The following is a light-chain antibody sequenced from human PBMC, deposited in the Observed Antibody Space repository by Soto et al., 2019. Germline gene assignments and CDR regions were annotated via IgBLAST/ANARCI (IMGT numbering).Light chain of an antibody. CDR2: GAS. Sequence: DIQMTQSPSSVSASVGDRVTITCRASQDISSWLVWYQQKPGKAPNLLIFGASSLPNGVPSRFSGSRSETDFTLTISSLESEDVATYYCQQANSFPLTVGGGTKVESK. CDR3: QQANSFPLT. V-gene: IGKV1-12*01. J-gene: IGKJ4*01. CDR1: QDISSW.